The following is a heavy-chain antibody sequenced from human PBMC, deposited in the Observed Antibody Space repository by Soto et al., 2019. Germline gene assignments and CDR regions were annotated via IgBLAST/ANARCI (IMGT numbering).Heavy chain of an antibody. CDR2: ISYDETAT. J-gene: IGHJ4*02. CDR3: RKGSEWLVTGDFDY. Sequence: QVQLVESGGGVVQPGTSLRLSCAASGFTFSGYGVHWVRQAPGKGLEWVATISYDETATYYSDSVKGRFTISRDNSKSTRLLQMNMLRTEEMAMYSCRKGSEWLVTGDFDYWGRGTLVTVSS. V-gene: IGHV3-30*18. D-gene: IGHD6-19*01. CDR1: GFTFSGYG.